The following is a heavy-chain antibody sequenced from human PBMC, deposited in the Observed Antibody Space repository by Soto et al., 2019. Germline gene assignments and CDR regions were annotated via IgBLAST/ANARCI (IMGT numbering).Heavy chain of an antibody. D-gene: IGHD3-16*02. J-gene: IGHJ4*02. V-gene: IGHV3-21*01. CDR3: AKAGRGYYDYVWGSNRWGRVALFDY. CDR1: GVSFISYS. CDR2: ITSSSTYI. Sequence: PGGFLRLSCAASGVSFISYSFNWVRQAPGKGLEWVSSITSSSTYIHYADSVKGRFTISRDNSKNTLYLQMNSLRAEDTAVYYCAKAGRGYYDYVWGSNRWGRVALFDYWGQGTLVTVSS.